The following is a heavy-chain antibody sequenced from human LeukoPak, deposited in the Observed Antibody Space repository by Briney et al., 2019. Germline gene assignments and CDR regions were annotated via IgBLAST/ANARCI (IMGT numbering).Heavy chain of an antibody. CDR3: ARLSLGDDYVWGSYRYPLHY. CDR2: ISAYNGNT. J-gene: IGHJ4*02. Sequence: ASVKVSCKASGYTFSGYGINWVRQAPGRGLEWMGWISAYNGNTNYAQKLQGRVTMTTDTSTSTAYMQLRSLRSDDTAVYYCARLSLGDDYVWGSYRYPLHYWGQGTLVTVSS. CDR1: GYTFSGYG. V-gene: IGHV1-18*01. D-gene: IGHD3-16*02.